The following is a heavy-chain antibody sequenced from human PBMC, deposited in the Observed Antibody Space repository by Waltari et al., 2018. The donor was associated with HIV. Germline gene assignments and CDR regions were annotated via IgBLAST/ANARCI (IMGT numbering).Heavy chain of an antibody. D-gene: IGHD4-17*01. CDR1: GYTFTGYY. CDR3: ARNLDGDYVLAY. CDR2: INPNNGGT. V-gene: IGHV1-2*02. J-gene: IGHJ4*02. Sequence: QVQLVQSGAEVKKPGASVKVSCKGSGYTFTGYYIHWVRQAPGQGLEWMGWINPNNGGTNYAQKCQDRVTMTRDTSISTAYMELSRLRSDDTAVYYCARNLDGDYVLAYWGQGILVTVSS.